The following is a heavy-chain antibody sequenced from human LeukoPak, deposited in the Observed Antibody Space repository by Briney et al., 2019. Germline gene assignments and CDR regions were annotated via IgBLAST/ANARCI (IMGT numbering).Heavy chain of an antibody. V-gene: IGHV5-51*01. D-gene: IGHD5-18*01. J-gene: IGHJ4*02. CDR1: GYSFTGFW. CDR2: IYPYDSET. Sequence: GESLKIFCWASGYSFTGFWVGWVRQMPGKGLEWMGIIYPYDSETRYSPSFQGQVTISADKSISTAYLQWSSLKASDTAMYYCARHIGYSAWNPDYWGQGTLVTVSS. CDR3: ARHIGYSAWNPDY.